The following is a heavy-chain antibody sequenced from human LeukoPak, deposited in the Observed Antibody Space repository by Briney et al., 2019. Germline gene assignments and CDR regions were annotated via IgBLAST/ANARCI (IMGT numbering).Heavy chain of an antibody. J-gene: IGHJ4*02. D-gene: IGHD2-2*01. CDR1: GYSFTNYW. CDR3: VRHWDVGSTFCPLDY. Sequence: GESLKISCKGSGYSFTNYWIGWVRQMPGKGLEWMGIVYPGDSDTRYSPSFQGQVTISADKSISTAYLQWSSLKASDTAIYCCVRHWDVGSTFCPLDYWGQGTQVTVSS. V-gene: IGHV5-51*01. CDR2: VYPGDSDT.